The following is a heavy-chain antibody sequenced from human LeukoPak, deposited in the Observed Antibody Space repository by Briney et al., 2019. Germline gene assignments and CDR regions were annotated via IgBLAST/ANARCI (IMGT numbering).Heavy chain of an antibody. CDR3: ARGGFVRSGWYDPLRLNPFDY. V-gene: IGHV1-2*06. CDR1: GYTFTGYY. CDR2: INPNSGGT. J-gene: IGHJ4*02. Sequence: GASVKVSCKASGYTFTGYYMHWVRQAPGQGLEWMGRINPNSGGTNYAQKSQGRVTMTRDTSISTAYMELSRLRSDDTAVYYCARGGFVRSGWYDPLRLNPFDYWGQGTLVTVSS. D-gene: IGHD6-19*01.